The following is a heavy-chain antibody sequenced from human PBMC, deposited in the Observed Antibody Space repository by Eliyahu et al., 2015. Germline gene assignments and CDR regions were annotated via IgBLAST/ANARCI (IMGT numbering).Heavy chain of an antibody. CDR3: AKRTVGAYHFDY. CDR1: GFTFDDYA. J-gene: IGHJ4*02. V-gene: IGHV3-9*01. Sequence: EVQLVESXGGLVQPGXSLRLSXAASGFTFDDYAMHWVRQAPGKGLEWVSGISXNSGSIGYADSVKGRXTISRDNAKNSLYLQMNSLRAEDTALYYCAKRTVGAYHFDYWGQGTLVTVSS. CDR2: ISXNSGSI. D-gene: IGHD1-26*01.